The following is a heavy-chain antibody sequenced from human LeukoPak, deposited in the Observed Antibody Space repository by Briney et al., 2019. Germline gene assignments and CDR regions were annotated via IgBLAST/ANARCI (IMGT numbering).Heavy chain of an antibody. CDR1: GFTFSDYY. J-gene: IGHJ4*02. V-gene: IGHV3-11*05. Sequence: PGGSLRLSCAASGFTFSDYYMSWIRQASGKGLEWVSYISSSSSYTNYADSVKGRFTISRDNAKNSLYLQMNSLRAEDTAVYYCARVVPASTMNFDYWGQGTLVTVSS. D-gene: IGHD2-2*01. CDR3: ARVVPASTMNFDY. CDR2: ISSSSSYT.